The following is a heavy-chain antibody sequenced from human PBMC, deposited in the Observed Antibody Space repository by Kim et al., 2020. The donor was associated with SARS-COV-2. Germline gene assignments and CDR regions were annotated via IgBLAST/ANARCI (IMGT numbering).Heavy chain of an antibody. CDR2: IKQDGSEK. D-gene: IGHD1-26*01. Sequence: GGSLRLSCAASGFTFSSYWMSWVRQAPGKGLEWVANIKQDGSEKYYVDSVKGRFTISRDNAKNSLHLQMNSLRAEDTAVYYCARDSLGSGGYYYYYGMDVWGQGTTVTVS. CDR3: ARDSLGSGGYYYYYGMDV. CDR1: GFTFSSYW. J-gene: IGHJ6*02. V-gene: IGHV3-7*03.